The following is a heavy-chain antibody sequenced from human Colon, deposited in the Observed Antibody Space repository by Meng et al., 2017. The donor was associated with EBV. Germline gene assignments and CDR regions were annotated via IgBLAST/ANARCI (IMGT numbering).Heavy chain of an antibody. CDR1: GVSISSNIR. Sequence: QVQLQESGPGLVKPSVTLSLPCGVSGVSISSNIRWTWVRQPPGKGLEWIGDIDDSGSTNYNPSLNSRISISLDKSKNHFSLKVNSVTAADTAVYYCARGKQDAWELLAYWGQGALVTVSS. D-gene: IGHD1-26*01. J-gene: IGHJ4*02. CDR2: IDDSGST. V-gene: IGHV4-4*02. CDR3: ARGKQDAWELLAY.